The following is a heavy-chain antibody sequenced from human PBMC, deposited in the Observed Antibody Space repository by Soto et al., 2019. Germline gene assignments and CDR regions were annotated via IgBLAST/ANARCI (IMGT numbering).Heavy chain of an antibody. V-gene: IGHV4-30-4*01. Sequence: SETLSLTCTVSGGSISIGDYYWSWIRQPPGKGLEWIGYIYYSGSTYYNPSLKSRVTISVDTSKNQFSLKLSSVTAADTAVYYCARRYSYGLPLDYWGQGTLVTVSS. CDR3: ARRYSYGLPLDY. CDR1: GGSISIGDYY. D-gene: IGHD5-18*01. J-gene: IGHJ4*02. CDR2: IYYSGST.